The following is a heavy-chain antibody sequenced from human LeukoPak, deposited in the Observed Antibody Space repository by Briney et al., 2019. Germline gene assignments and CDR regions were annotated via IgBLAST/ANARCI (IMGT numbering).Heavy chain of an antibody. D-gene: IGHD2-15*01. CDR2: IYYTGNT. J-gene: IGHJ4*02. V-gene: IGHV4-59*08. Sequence: SETLSLTCTVSGVSISNHYSSWIRQPPGKGLEWIGYIYYTGNTNYNPSLKSRVTTSEDTSKNQVSLKLSSVTAADTAVYYCVRHSRVVAFDYWGQGNLVTVSS. CDR1: GVSISNHY. CDR3: VRHSRVVAFDY.